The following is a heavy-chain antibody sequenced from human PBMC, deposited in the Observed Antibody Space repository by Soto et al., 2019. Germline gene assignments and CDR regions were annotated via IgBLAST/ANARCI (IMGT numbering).Heavy chain of an antibody. V-gene: IGHV4-39*01. CDR2: IYYSGST. Sequence: ETLSLTCTVSGGSISSSSYYWGWILQPPGKGLEWIGSIYYSGSTYYNPSLKSRVTISVDTSKNQFSLKLSSVTAADTAVYYCARHIVVVPAAIYYFDYWGQGTLVTVSS. CDR1: GGSISSSSYY. CDR3: ARHIVVVPAAIYYFDY. D-gene: IGHD2-2*02. J-gene: IGHJ4*02.